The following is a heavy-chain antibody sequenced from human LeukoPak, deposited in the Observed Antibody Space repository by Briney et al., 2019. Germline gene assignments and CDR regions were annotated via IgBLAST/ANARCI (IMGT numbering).Heavy chain of an antibody. CDR1: GGTFTSYA. CDR2: IIPIFGIA. Sequence: SVKVSCKASGGTFTSYAISWVRQAPGQGLEWMGRIIPIFGIANYAQKFQGRVTITADKSTSTAYMGLSSVGSEDTAVYYCARDLRSGWSNWFDPWGQGTLVTVSS. V-gene: IGHV1-69*04. D-gene: IGHD6-19*01. CDR3: ARDLRSGWSNWFDP. J-gene: IGHJ5*02.